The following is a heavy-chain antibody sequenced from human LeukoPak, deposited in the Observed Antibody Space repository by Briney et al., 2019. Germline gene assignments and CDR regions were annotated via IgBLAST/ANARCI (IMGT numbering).Heavy chain of an antibody. D-gene: IGHD3-22*01. J-gene: IGHJ5*02. V-gene: IGHV4-31*03. CDR1: GGSISSGGYY. CDR3: ARGPYDSTWLFDP. CDR2: IYYSGST. Sequence: SETLSLTCTVSGGSISSGGYYWSWIRQHPGKGLEWIGYIYYSGSTYYNPSLKSRVTISVDTSKNQFSLKLSSVTAADTAVYYCARGPYDSTWLFDPWGQGTLVTVSS.